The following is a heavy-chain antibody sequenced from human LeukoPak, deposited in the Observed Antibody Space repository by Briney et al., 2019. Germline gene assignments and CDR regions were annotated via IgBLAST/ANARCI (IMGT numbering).Heavy chain of an antibody. D-gene: IGHD3-10*01. V-gene: IGHV3-13*04. CDR2: IGPAGDT. Sequence: PGGSLRLCCAASGFTFSSYDMHWVRQATGKGLEWVSSIGPAGDTNYPGSVKGRFTISGENAKNSLYLQMNSLRAGDTAVYYCARLGALVRGVDYYYGMDVWGQGTTVTVSS. CDR1: GFTFSSYD. CDR3: ARLGALVRGVDYYYGMDV. J-gene: IGHJ6*02.